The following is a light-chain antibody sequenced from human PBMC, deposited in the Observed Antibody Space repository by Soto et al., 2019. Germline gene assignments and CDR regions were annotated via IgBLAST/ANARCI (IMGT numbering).Light chain of an antibody. CDR1: QSISVW. CDR3: QQANSFPLT. CDR2: DAS. J-gene: IGKJ1*01. Sequence: DIQMTQSPSTLSASVGDRVTITCRASQSISVWLAWYQQKPGKAPKVLIYDASRLESGVPSRLSGSGSGTDFTLTISSLQTEDFATYDCQQANSFPLTFGQGTKVDIK. V-gene: IGKV1-5*01.